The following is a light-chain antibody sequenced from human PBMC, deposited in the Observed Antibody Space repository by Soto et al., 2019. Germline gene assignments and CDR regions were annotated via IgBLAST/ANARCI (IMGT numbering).Light chain of an antibody. CDR3: QQFKTYPIT. J-gene: IGKJ5*01. CDR1: QSIGTL. V-gene: IGKV1-5*01. Sequence: DIQMTQSPSTLSASLGAKVTITCRASQSIGTLLAWYQQTPGRAPNLLIYDASSLQSGVPSRFSGSGSGTEFTLTISSLQPDDFGSYFCQQFKTYPITFGQGTRLEIK. CDR2: DAS.